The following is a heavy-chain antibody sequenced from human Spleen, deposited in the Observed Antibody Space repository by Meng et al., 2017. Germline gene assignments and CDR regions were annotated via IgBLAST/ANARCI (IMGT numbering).Heavy chain of an antibody. V-gene: IGHV3-48*03. Sequence: GESLKISCIASGFSFSSYEMNWVRQAPGKGLEWVAYIDASGTTVYYADSVKGRFTISRDNAKNSLYLQMNTLRVDDAAVYYCARDLSNEGSYIYYGMDVWGQGTTVTVAS. D-gene: IGHD3-10*01. CDR3: ARDLSNEGSYIYYGMDV. CDR2: IDASGTTV. J-gene: IGHJ6*02. CDR1: GFSFSSYE.